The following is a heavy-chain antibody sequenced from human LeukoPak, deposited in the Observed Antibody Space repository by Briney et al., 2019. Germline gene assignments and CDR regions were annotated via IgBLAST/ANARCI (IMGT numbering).Heavy chain of an antibody. D-gene: IGHD2-15*01. V-gene: IGHV3-7*01. Sequence: PGGSLRLSCAASGFTFSSYWMSWVRQAPGKGLGWVANTKPDGSEKSYVDSVKGRFTISRDNTKNSLYLQMNSLRAEDAAVYYCARGSVVAANFDFWGQGTLVTVSS. J-gene: IGHJ4*02. CDR3: ARGSVVAANFDF. CDR2: TKPDGSEK. CDR1: GFTFSSYW.